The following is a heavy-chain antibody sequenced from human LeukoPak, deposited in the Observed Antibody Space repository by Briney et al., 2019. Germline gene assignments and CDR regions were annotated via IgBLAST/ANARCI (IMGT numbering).Heavy chain of an antibody. V-gene: IGHV1-69*13. D-gene: IGHD3-16*01. CDR2: IIPIFGTA. CDR1: GGTFSSYA. Sequence: GASVTVSCKASGGTFSSYAISWVRQAPGQGLEWMGGIIPIFGTANYAQKFQGRVTITADESTSTAYMELSSLRSEDTAVYYCARGLWRSGQSGNWFDPWGQGTLVTVSS. J-gene: IGHJ5*02. CDR3: ARGLWRSGQSGNWFDP.